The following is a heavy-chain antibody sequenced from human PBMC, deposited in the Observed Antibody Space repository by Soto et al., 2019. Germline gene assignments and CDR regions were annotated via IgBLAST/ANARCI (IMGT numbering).Heavy chain of an antibody. Sequence: QVQLVESGGGVVQPGRSLRLSCAASGFTFSSHGMHWVRQAPGKGLEWVAVISYDGSNKYYADSVKGRFTISRDNSKNTLYLQMNSLRAEDTAVYYCAKLGGGEARVDYWGQGTLVTVSS. J-gene: IGHJ4*02. CDR2: ISYDGSNK. D-gene: IGHD2-21*01. CDR3: AKLGGGEARVDY. V-gene: IGHV3-30*18. CDR1: GFTFSSHG.